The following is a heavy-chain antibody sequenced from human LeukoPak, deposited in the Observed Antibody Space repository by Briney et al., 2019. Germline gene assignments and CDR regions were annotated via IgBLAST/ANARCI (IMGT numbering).Heavy chain of an antibody. V-gene: IGHV4-39*01. CDR1: GRSITSSNYY. CDR3: VYYYGSGSVEY. CDR2: FYYSGST. J-gene: IGHJ4*02. Sequence: PSETLSLTYTVSGRSITSSNYYWGWIRQPPGKGLEWIGSFYYSGSTNYNPSLKSRVTISVDTSKNQFSLKLSSVTAADTAVYYCVYYYGSGSVEYWGQGTLVTVSS. D-gene: IGHD3-10*01.